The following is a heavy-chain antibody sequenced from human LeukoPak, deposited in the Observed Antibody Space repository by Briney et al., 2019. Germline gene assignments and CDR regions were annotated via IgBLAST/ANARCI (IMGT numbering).Heavy chain of an antibody. CDR1: GGSISSYY. CDR2: IKHGGST. Sequence: PSETLSLTCTVSGGSISSYYWSWVRQAPGKGLEWVGEIKHGGSTNYNTSSKRRVTISVDTSKNQFSLKLNSVTAADTALYYCAREVGSRVAGYYDRSGYYYVNPWGQGTLVTVSS. D-gene: IGHD3-22*01. CDR3: AREVGSRVAGYYDRSGYYYVNP. V-gene: IGHV4-34*01. J-gene: IGHJ5*02.